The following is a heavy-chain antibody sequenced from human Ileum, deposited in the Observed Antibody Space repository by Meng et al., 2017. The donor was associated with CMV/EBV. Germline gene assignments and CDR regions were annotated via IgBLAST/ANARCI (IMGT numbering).Heavy chain of an antibody. Sequence: GESLKISCAASGFTFSNYGMYWVRQAPGKGLERVTMIRYDGSSEFYAESVKGRFTISRDNSKNTLYLQMNSLRADDTAVYYCAKDLRVAAAGTLYYGMDVWGQGTTVTFSS. CDR1: GFTFSNYG. V-gene: IGHV3-30*02. CDR3: AKDLRVAAAGTLYYGMDV. D-gene: IGHD6-13*01. J-gene: IGHJ6*01. CDR2: IRYDGSSE.